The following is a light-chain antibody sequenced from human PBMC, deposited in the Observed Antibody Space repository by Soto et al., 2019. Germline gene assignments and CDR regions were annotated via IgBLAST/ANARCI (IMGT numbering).Light chain of an antibody. CDR2: DAS. Sequence: DIVLTQSPATLSLSPGERATLSCRASQSVSSYLAWYQQKPGQAPRLLIYDASNRATGIPARFSGSGSGTDFTLTIISLEPEDFAVYYCQQRSNWPRMYTFGQGTKLEIK. CDR3: QQRSNWPRMYT. CDR1: QSVSSY. J-gene: IGKJ2*01. V-gene: IGKV3-11*01.